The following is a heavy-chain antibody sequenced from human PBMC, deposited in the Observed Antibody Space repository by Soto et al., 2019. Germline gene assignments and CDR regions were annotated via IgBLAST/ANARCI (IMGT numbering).Heavy chain of an antibody. D-gene: IGHD3-22*01. CDR1: RFTFSSYT. Sequence: EVQLVEAGGGLVKPGGSLRLSCSASRFTFSSYTMNWVRQAPGKGLEWVSSISSSTTYIYYADSVKGRFTISRDNAKNSLSLQLNRLRAEDTAVYYCARDFDSSGYYGPVGAFDIWGQGTMVTVSS. CDR3: ARDFDSSGYYGPVGAFDI. V-gene: IGHV3-21*03. J-gene: IGHJ3*02. CDR2: ISSSTTYI.